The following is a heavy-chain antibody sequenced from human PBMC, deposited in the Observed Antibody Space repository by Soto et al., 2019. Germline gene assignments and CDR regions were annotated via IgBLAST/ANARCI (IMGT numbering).Heavy chain of an antibody. Sequence: ASVKVSCKSSGYTFTGYYMHWVRQAPGQGLEWMGWINPSDGNRNFAQKFEDRVTMPTATSTNNIFLELRSLKYDDTAIYYCAADRLRGYDSRGFYSWRQGTMVTVSS. CDR3: AADRLRGYDSRGFYS. V-gene: IGHV1-2*02. CDR1: GYTFTGYY. D-gene: IGHD3-22*01. CDR2: INPSDGNR. J-gene: IGHJ4*02.